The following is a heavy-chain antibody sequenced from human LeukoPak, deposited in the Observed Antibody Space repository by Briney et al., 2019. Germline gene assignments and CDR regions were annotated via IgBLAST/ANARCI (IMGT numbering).Heavy chain of an antibody. Sequence: PGGSLRLSCAGSGFKFSNYAMSWVRQVPGKGLEWLSAITGGGRTTRYADSVKGRFTISRDHSKNTLYLQMNGLRVEDTAIYYCAKDRSNAYDYYYMDVWGKGTTVTVSS. J-gene: IGHJ6*03. V-gene: IGHV3-23*01. CDR3: AKDRSNAYDYYYMDV. CDR2: ITGGGRTT. CDR1: GFKFSNYA. D-gene: IGHD2-21*01.